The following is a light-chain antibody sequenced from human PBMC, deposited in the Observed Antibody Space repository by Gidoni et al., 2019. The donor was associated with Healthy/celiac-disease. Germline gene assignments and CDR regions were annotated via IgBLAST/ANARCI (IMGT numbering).Light chain of an antibody. CDR3: SSYTSSRTGV. Sequence: QSALTQPASVSRSPGQSITISCTGTSSDVGGYNYVSWYQQHPGKAPKLMIYEVSNRPSGVSNRFSGSKSGNTASLTISGLQAEDEADYYCSSYTSSRTGVFGTGTKVTVL. J-gene: IGLJ1*01. CDR1: SSDVGGYNY. V-gene: IGLV2-14*01. CDR2: EVS.